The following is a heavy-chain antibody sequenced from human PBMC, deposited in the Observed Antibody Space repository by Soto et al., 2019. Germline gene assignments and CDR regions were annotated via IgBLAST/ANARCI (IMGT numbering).Heavy chain of an antibody. CDR1: GASMNSYH. V-gene: IGHV4-4*07. CDR3: ARDQGVAAAGITWFDP. J-gene: IGHJ5*02. Sequence: ESLSLTCTVSGASMNSYHWSWIRQPAGKGLEWIGHIHSSGSTNYNPSLKSRVTMSVDTSKNQFSLRLMSLTAADTAVYYCARDQGVAAAGITWFDPWGQGSLVTVSS. CDR2: IHSSGST. D-gene: IGHD6-13*01.